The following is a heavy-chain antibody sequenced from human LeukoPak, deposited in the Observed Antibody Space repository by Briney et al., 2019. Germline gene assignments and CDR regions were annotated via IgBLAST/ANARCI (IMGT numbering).Heavy chain of an antibody. V-gene: IGHV1-2*02. J-gene: IGHJ6*02. CDR2: INPNSGGT. CDR1: GYTFTGYY. Sequence: ASVKVSCKASGYTFTGYYMHWVRQAPGQGLEWMGWINPNSGGTNYAQKFQGRVTMTRDTSISTAYMELSRLRSDDTAVYYCARDFVYYYYGMDVWGQVTKVNVYS. CDR3: ARDFVYYYYGMDV. D-gene: IGHD3-3*01.